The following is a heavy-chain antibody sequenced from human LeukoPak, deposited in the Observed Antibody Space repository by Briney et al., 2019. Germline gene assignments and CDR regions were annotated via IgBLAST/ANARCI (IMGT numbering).Heavy chain of an antibody. Sequence: QPGGSLRLSCAASGFTFSTYAMSWVRQAPGKGLEWVSAISGSGGSTYYADSVKGRFTISRDNSKNTLYLQMNSLRAEDTAVYYCAKVKVPHYYYYYGMDVWGQGTMVTVSS. J-gene: IGHJ6*02. CDR1: GFTFSTYA. V-gene: IGHV3-23*01. CDR2: ISGSGGST. CDR3: AKVKVPHYYYYYGMDV.